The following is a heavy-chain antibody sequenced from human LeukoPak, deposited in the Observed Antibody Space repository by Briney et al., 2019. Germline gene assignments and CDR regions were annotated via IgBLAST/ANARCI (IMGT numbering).Heavy chain of an antibody. CDR3: ARVQPHYYDSSGYPPDY. V-gene: IGHV3-33*01. CDR1: GFTFTSYG. CDR2: IWYDGINT. Sequence: GGSLRLSCAASGFTFTSYGMHWVRQAPGKGLEWVAAIWYDGINTYYADSVKGRFTISRDNSKNTLYLQMNSLRAEDTAVYYCARVQPHYYDSSGYPPDYWGQGTLVTVSS. J-gene: IGHJ4*02. D-gene: IGHD3-22*01.